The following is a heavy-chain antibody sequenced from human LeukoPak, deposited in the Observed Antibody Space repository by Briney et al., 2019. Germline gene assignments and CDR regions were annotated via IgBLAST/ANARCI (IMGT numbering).Heavy chain of an antibody. V-gene: IGHV4-59*12. Sequence: PSETLSLTCTVSGASISSYYWTWIRQPPGKGLEWIGFIYYSGSGSTNYNPSLKSRVTISVDTSKNQFSLKLSPVTAADTAVYYCARRVGRWFGERAYYYNYMDVWDKGTTVTISS. CDR1: GASISSYY. CDR2: IYYSGSGST. CDR3: ARRVGRWFGERAYYYNYMDV. J-gene: IGHJ6*03. D-gene: IGHD3-10*01.